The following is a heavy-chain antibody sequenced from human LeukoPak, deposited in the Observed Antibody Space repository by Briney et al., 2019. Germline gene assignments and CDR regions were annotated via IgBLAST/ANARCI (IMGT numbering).Heavy chain of an antibody. Sequence: ASVKVSCKASGYTFTSYDINWVRQATGQGLEWMGWMNPNSGNTGYAQKFQGRVTITRNTSISTAYMELSSLRSEDTAVYYCARGDYGSGSYYNLLFDYWGQGTLVTVSS. V-gene: IGHV1-8*03. CDR1: GYTFTSYD. CDR2: MNPNSGNT. J-gene: IGHJ4*02. CDR3: ARGDYGSGSYYNLLFDY. D-gene: IGHD3-10*01.